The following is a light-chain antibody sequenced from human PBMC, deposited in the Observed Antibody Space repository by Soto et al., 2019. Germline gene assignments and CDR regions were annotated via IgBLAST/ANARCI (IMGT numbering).Light chain of an antibody. J-gene: IGLJ1*01. Sequence: QSALTQPPSASGSPGQSVTISCTGTNSDVGAYNYLSWYQQHPGKAPKLMIYEVSKRPSGVPDRFSGSKSGNTASLTVSGLQAEDEADYYCSSYAGSNNYVFGTGTKVTVL. CDR1: NSDVGAYNY. CDR3: SSYAGSNNYV. V-gene: IGLV2-8*01. CDR2: EVS.